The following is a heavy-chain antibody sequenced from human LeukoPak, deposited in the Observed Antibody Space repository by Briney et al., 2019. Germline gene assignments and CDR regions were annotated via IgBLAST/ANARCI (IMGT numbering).Heavy chain of an antibody. CDR1: GFTFNNAW. D-gene: IGHD5-12*01. CDR2: IKSKTNDETT. CDR3: TAGTGYSDHDY. Sequence: PGGSLRLSCAASGFTFNNAWMSWVRQAPGKGLEWVGRIKSKTNDETTDYAAPVKGRFTISRDDSKNTLYLQMNSLETEDTAVYYCTAGTGYSDHDYWGQGTLVTVSS. V-gene: IGHV3-15*01. J-gene: IGHJ4*02.